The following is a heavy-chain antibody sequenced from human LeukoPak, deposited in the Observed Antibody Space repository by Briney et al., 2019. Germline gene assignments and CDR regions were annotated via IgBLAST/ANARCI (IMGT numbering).Heavy chain of an antibody. J-gene: IGHJ4*02. V-gene: IGHV3-20*04. CDR3: ASGGIYYGAAFDF. CDR1: GFTFSSYW. Sequence: GGSLRLSCAASGFTFSSYWMSWVRQAPGKGLEWVSGINWNGGSIGYADSVKGRFTISRDNAKNSLYLQMNSLRAEDTALYYCASGGIYYGAAFDFWGQGILVTVSS. D-gene: IGHD1-26*01. CDR2: INWNGGSI.